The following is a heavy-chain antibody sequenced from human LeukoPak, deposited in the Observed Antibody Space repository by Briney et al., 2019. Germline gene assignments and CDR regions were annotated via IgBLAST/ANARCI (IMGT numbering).Heavy chain of an antibody. J-gene: IGHJ4*02. Sequence: GGSLRLSCAASGFTFSSIAMTWVRQAPGKGLGWVSSIRSNGDTTYNADSVKGRFTISRDNSKNTLYLQMNSLRVEDTAIYYCAKGQELDDGVFDSWGQGTLVTVSS. V-gene: IGHV3-23*01. CDR2: IRSNGDTT. CDR3: AKGQELDDGVFDS. CDR1: GFTFSSIA. D-gene: IGHD1-1*01.